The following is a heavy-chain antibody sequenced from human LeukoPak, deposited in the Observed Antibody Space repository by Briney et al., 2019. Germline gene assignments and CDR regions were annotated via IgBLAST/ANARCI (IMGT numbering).Heavy chain of an antibody. CDR2: IYNSGST. CDR3: ARARDHDYHDYLFDY. J-gene: IGHJ4*02. Sequence: SETLSLTCTVSGDSIRGSTDYWGWIRQPPGKGLEWIGNIYNSGSTYYNPSLKSRVTISLDTSKNQFSLKLSSVTAADTAVYYCARARDHDYHDYLFDYWGQGTLVTVSS. D-gene: IGHD4-17*01. V-gene: IGHV4-39*07. CDR1: GDSIRGSTDY.